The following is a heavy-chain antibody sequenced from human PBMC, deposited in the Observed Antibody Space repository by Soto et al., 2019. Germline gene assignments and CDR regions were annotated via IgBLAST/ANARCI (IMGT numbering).Heavy chain of an antibody. J-gene: IGHJ6*02. CDR2: IIPFFKAA. V-gene: IGHV1-69*01. Sequence: QVQLVQSGAEVKKPGSSVKVSCKASGGTFSSHAISWVRQAPGQGREWMGGIIPFFKAANYAQKFQGRVTITADDSTSTAYMDLYSLRSEDTAVYYCARDVPLNYYDGTFSYYAMDFWGQGTTVTVSS. CDR3: ARDVPLNYYDGTFSYYAMDF. D-gene: IGHD3-16*01. CDR1: GGTFSSHA.